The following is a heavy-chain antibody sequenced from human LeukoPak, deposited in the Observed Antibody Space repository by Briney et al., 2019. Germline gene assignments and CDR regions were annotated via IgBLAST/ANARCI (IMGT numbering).Heavy chain of an antibody. Sequence: ASVKVSCKASGYTFTSYDINWVRQATGQGLEWMGWMNPNSGNTGYAQKFQGRVTMTRNTSISTAYMELSSLRSEDTAVYYCARIKGVMVRGVIINRPLDYWGQGTLVTVSS. J-gene: IGHJ4*02. V-gene: IGHV1-8*01. CDR3: ARIKGVMVRGVIINRPLDY. CDR1: GYTFTSYD. CDR2: MNPNSGNT. D-gene: IGHD3-10*01.